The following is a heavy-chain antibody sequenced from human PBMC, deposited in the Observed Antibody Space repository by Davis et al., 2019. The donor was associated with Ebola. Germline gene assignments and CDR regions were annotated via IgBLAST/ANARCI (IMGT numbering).Heavy chain of an antibody. J-gene: IGHJ6*02. V-gene: IGHV1-69*04. Sequence: SVKVSCKASGGTFSSYAISWVRQAPGQGLEWMGRIIPILGIANYAQKFQGRVTITADKSTSTAYMELRSLRSEDTAVYYCARTRYGDYGMDVWGQGTTVTVSS. CDR3: ARTRYGDYGMDV. CDR2: IIPILGIA. CDR1: GGTFSSYA. D-gene: IGHD3-9*01.